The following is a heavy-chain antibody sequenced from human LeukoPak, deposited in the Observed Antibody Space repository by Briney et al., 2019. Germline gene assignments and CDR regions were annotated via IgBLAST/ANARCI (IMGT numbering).Heavy chain of an antibody. V-gene: IGHV1-18*01. Sequence: ASVKVSCKASGYTFTSYGISWVRQAPGQGLEWIGSISPYNGNTNYAQKLQGRVTMTTDTSTSKAYMELRSLRSDGTAVYYCARDQYDYVWGSYRPYFDYWGQGTLVTVSS. D-gene: IGHD3-16*02. J-gene: IGHJ4*02. CDR1: GYTFTSYG. CDR2: ISPYNGNT. CDR3: ARDQYDYVWGSYRPYFDY.